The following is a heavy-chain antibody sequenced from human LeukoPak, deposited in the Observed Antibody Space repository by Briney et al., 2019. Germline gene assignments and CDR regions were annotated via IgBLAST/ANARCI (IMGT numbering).Heavy chain of an antibody. V-gene: IGHV3-11*04. CDR2: ISSSGSTI. CDR3: AELGITMIGGV. J-gene: IGHJ6*04. Sequence: LSLTCTVPDYSISSSYYWGWIRQPPGKGLEWVSYISSSGSTIYYADSVKGRFTISRDNAKNSLYLQMNSLRAEDTAVYYCAELGITMIGGVWGKGTTVTISS. CDR1: DYSISSSYY. D-gene: IGHD3-10*02.